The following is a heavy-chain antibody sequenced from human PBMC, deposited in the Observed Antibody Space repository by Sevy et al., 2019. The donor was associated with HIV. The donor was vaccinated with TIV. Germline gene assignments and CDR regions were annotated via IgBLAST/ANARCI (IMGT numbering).Heavy chain of an antibody. D-gene: IGHD2-21*01. V-gene: IGHV1-69*06. CDR3: ARDPREPHSFFDY. CDR1: GGTFNMYA. CDR2: IIPLSRTP. J-gene: IGHJ4*02. Sequence: ASVKVSCKSSGGTFNMYAISWVRQAPGQGLEWMGGIIPLSRTPNYAQKFQDRVTMTADKSTKTAYMELRSLTSDDTAMYFCARDPREPHSFFDYWGQGTLVTVSS.